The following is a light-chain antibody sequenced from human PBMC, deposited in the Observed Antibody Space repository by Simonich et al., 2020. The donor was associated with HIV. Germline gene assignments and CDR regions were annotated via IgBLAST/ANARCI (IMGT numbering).Light chain of an antibody. CDR1: QSXCSA. Sequence: DIQMTQSPSTLSASVGDRVTITCQGSQSXCSALAWYQQKPGKAPKLLIYKASSLESGXPSXXSGXXXGTEFXXXISSLQPDDFATYYCQQYNSYWTFGQGTKVEIK. J-gene: IGKJ1*01. V-gene: IGKV1-5*03. CDR3: QQYNSYWT. CDR2: KAS.